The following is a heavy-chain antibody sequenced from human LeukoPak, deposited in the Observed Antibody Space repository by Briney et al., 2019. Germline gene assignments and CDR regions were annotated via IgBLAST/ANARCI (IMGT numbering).Heavy chain of an antibody. CDR1: GYNFIDYY. CDR2: INPNRGAA. CDR3: ARDEGITGRYDY. V-gene: IGHV1-2*02. D-gene: IGHD1-20*01. J-gene: IGHJ4*02. Sequence: ASVRVSCKASGYNFIDYYIHWVRHAPGQGLEWLGWINPNRGAAKYAQKFQGSVSTTRDTSIRTAYMDLTRLRYDDTAVYYCARDEGITGRYDYWGQGSLVTVSS.